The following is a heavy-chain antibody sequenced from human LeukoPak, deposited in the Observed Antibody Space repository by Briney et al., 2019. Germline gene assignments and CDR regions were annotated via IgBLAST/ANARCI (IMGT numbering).Heavy chain of an antibody. CDR2: ISSSSSYI. V-gene: IGHV3-21*01. Sequence: PGGSLRLSCAASGFTFSSYSMNWVRQAPGKGLEWVSSISSSSSYIYYADSVKGRFTISRDNAKNSLYLQMNSLRAEDTAVYYCARATYYDFWSGYYAFDYWGQGTLVTVSS. D-gene: IGHD3-3*01. CDR1: GFTFSSYS. CDR3: ARATYYDFWSGYYAFDY. J-gene: IGHJ4*02.